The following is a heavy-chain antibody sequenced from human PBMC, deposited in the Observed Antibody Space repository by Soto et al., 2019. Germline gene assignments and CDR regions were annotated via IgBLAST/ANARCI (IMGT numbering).Heavy chain of an antibody. Sequence: QVQLVQSGAEVKKPGASVKVSCKASGYTFNNYGISWVRQPPGQGLEWMGWIGPYNRNTDHAQNFEGRVNMTTDTSTNTAYMELRSLRSDDTALYYCAICHCSVGSCYTCWHFDHWGRGTLVTVSS. V-gene: IGHV1-18*01. CDR2: IGPYNRNT. J-gene: IGHJ2*01. CDR3: AICHCSVGSCYTCWHFDH. D-gene: IGHD2-15*01. CDR1: GYTFNNYG.